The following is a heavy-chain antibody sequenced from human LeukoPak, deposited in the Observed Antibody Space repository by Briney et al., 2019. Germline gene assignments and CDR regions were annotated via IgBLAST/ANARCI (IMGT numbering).Heavy chain of an antibody. CDR3: AREGDGYNSPIDY. Sequence: GGSLRLSCAASGFTFSSYGMNWVRQAPGKGLEWVSYISSSGSTIYYADSVKGRFTISRDNAKNSLFLQMNSLRADDTAVYYCAREGDGYNSPIDYWGQGTLVTVSS. CDR2: ISSSGSTI. J-gene: IGHJ4*02. CDR1: GFTFSSYG. D-gene: IGHD5-24*01. V-gene: IGHV3-48*03.